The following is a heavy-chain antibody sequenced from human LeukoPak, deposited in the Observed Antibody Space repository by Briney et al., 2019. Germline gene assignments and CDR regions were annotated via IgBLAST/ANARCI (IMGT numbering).Heavy chain of an antibody. D-gene: IGHD6-13*01. CDR2: IYTSGST. CDR3: ARGCGSSWFNWFDP. CDR1: GGSISSYY. Sequence: SETLSLTCTVSGGSISSYYWSWIRQPAGKGLEWIGRIYTSGSTNYNPSLKSRVTMSVDTPKNQFSLKLSSVTAADTAVYYCARGCGSSWFNWFDPWGQGTLVTVSS. V-gene: IGHV4-4*07. J-gene: IGHJ5*02.